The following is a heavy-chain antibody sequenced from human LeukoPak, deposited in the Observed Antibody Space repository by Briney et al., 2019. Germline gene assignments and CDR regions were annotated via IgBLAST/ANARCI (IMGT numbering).Heavy chain of an antibody. Sequence: PSENLSLTCTVSGGSISSHYWSWIRQPPGKGLEWIGYIYYSGSTNYNPSLKSRVTISVDTSKNQFSLKLSSVTAADTAVYYCARGRGRQLVVPYYFDYWGQGTLVTVSS. V-gene: IGHV4-59*11. CDR2: IYYSGST. D-gene: IGHD6-6*01. CDR3: ARGRGRQLVVPYYFDY. J-gene: IGHJ4*02. CDR1: GGSISSHY.